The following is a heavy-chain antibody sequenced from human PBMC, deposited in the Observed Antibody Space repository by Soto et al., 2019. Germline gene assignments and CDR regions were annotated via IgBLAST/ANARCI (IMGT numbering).Heavy chain of an antibody. J-gene: IGHJ2*01. CDR2: IWYDGSNK. D-gene: IGHD4-17*01. CDR1: GFTFSSYG. V-gene: IGHV3-33*01. Sequence: QVQLVESGGGVVQPGRSLRLSCAASGFTFSSYGMHWVRQAPGKGLEWVAVIWYDGSNKYYADSVKGRFTISRDNSKNTLYLQMNSLRAEDTAVYYCAREGLCDDYGDYGSLLAYFDLWGRGTLVTVSS. CDR3: AREGLCDDYGDYGSLLAYFDL.